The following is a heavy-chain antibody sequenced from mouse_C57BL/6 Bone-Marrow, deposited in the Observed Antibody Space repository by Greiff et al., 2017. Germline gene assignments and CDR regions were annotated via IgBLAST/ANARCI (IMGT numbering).Heavy chain of an antibody. CDR3: ARGIYYGSSYDYAMDY. Sequence: EVMLVESGGGLVKPGGSLKLSCAASGFTFSDYGMHWVRQAPEKGLEWVAYISSGSSTIYYADTVKGRFTISRDNAKNTLFLQMTSLRSEDTAMYYCARGIYYGSSYDYAMDYWGQGTSVTVSS. CDR2: ISSGSSTI. D-gene: IGHD1-1*01. V-gene: IGHV5-17*01. CDR1: GFTFSDYG. J-gene: IGHJ4*01.